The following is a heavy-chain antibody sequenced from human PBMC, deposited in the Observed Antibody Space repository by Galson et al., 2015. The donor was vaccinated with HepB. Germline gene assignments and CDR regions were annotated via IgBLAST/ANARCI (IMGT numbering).Heavy chain of an antibody. CDR1: GGSFSGYY. CDR3: ARARPLYSGSYYYYYGMDV. Sequence: SETLSLTCAVYGGSFSGYYWSWIRQPPGKGLEWIGEINHSGSTNYNPSLKSRVTISVDTSKNQFSLKLSSVTAADTAVYYCARARPLYSGSYYYYYGMDVWGQGTTVTVSS. CDR2: INHSGST. J-gene: IGHJ6*02. D-gene: IGHD1-26*01. V-gene: IGHV4-34*01.